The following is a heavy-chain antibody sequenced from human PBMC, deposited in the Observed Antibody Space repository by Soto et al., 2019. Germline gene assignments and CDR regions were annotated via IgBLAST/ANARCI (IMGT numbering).Heavy chain of an antibody. CDR3: ARGMGGGHSSLLDC. CDR1: GFTFSSYD. J-gene: IGHJ4*02. D-gene: IGHD6-13*01. Sequence: EVQLVESGGGLVQPGGSLRLSCAASGFTFSSYDMHWVRQVTGKGLEWVSGIDTAGATYYPGSMKGRFTISRENAKNSLYLHMNSLGAGDTAVYYCARGMGGGHSSLLDCWGQGTLVTVYS. V-gene: IGHV3-13*01. CDR2: IDTAGAT.